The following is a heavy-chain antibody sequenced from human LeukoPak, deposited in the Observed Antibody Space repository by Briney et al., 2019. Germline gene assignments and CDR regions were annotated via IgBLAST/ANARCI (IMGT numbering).Heavy chain of an antibody. CDR3: ARLKWVVGYYYYYYRDA. J-gene: IGHJ6*03. CDR2: IKQDRSET. D-gene: IGHD6-19*01. CDR1: RFTFSSYW. V-gene: IGHV3-7*01. Sequence: GGSLRLSCAPSRFTFSSYWMSWVRQAPREGLVWVANIKQDRSETYYVDSVKGRFTISRDNAKNSLYLQMNSVRAEDTAVYYCARLKWVVGYYYYYYRDAWREGTTVTVSS.